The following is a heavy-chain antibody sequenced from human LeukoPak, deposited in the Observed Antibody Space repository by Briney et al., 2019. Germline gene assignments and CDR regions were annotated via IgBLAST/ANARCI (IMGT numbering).Heavy chain of an antibody. Sequence: ASVKVSCKASGYTFTSYDINWVRQATGQGLEWMGWMSPNSDNTGYAQKFQGRVTFTRDTSISTAYMELRSLTSEDTAVYYCARDYGGSSGWFDPWGQGTLVTVS. CDR3: ARDYGGSSGWFDP. D-gene: IGHD4-23*01. V-gene: IGHV1-8*01. CDR2: MSPNSDNT. CDR1: GYTFTSYD. J-gene: IGHJ5*02.